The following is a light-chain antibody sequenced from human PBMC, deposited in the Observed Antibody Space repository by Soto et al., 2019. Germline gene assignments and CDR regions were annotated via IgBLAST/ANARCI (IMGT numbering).Light chain of an antibody. CDR1: QGISNY. Sequence: EIQMTQSPASLSASVGDRVTITCRASQGISNYLAWYQQKPGKVPKLLIYAASTLPSGVPSRFSGSGSGTDFTLTISSLQPEDVAAYYCQKYNSAPYTFGQGTKLEIK. CDR3: QKYNSAPYT. J-gene: IGKJ2*01. CDR2: AAS. V-gene: IGKV1-27*01.